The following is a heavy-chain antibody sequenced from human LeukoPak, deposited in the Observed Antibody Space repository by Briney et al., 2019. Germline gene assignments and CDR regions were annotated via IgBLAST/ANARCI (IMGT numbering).Heavy chain of an antibody. CDR3: ARFATIMAPVAYYYGMDV. Sequence: GGSLRLSCAASGFTFSGYWMHWVRQAPGKGLVWVSRITSDGSMTYYADSVKGRFTISRDNAKNTLYLQMNSLRADDTAVYYCARFATIMAPVAYYYGMDVWGQGTTVTVSS. CDR1: GFTFSGYW. CDR2: ITSDGSMT. J-gene: IGHJ6*02. D-gene: IGHD5-24*01. V-gene: IGHV3-74*01.